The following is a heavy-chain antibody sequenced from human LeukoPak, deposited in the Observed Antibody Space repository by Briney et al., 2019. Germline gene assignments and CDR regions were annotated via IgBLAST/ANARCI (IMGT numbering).Heavy chain of an antibody. CDR3: AKNNWNDMPFVDY. J-gene: IGHJ4*02. D-gene: IGHD1-20*01. CDR1: GFTFRNSA. CDR2: ISGTGVGT. Sequence: GGSPRLSCAASGFTFRNSAMSWVRQAPGKGLEWVSTISGTGVGTFYADSVKGRLTISRDNPKNTLYLQMNSLRAEDTAVYYCAKNNWNDMPFVDYWGQGTLVTVSS. V-gene: IGHV3-23*01.